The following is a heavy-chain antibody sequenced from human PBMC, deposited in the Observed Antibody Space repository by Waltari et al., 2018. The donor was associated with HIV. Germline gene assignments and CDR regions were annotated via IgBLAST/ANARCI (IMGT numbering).Heavy chain of an antibody. CDR2: MYSGGST. J-gene: IGHJ6*02. D-gene: IGHD2-21*02. V-gene: IGHV3-66*01. CDR1: GFTVSSNY. Sequence: EVQLVESGGGLVQPGGSLRLSCAASGFTVSSNYMSWVRQAPGKGLEWVSVMYSGGSTYYADSVKCRFTISRDNSKNTLYLQMNSLRAEDTAVYYCASIAYCGGDCYPRGMDVWGQGTTVTVSS. CDR3: ASIAYCGGDCYPRGMDV.